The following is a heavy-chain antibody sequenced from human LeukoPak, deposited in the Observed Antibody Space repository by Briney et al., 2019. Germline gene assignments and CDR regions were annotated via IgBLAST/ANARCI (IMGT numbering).Heavy chain of an antibody. CDR1: GFTFSIYW. Sequence: GGSLRLSCTASGFTFSIYWMSWVRQAPGKGLEWVANIKQDGSERYYVDSVKGRFTLSRDNAKNSLYLQMNSLRAEDTAVYYCARDRWSYDPQGGFDCWGQGTLVTVSS. D-gene: IGHD3-22*01. CDR3: ARDRWSYDPQGGFDC. CDR2: IKQDGSER. V-gene: IGHV3-7*03. J-gene: IGHJ4*02.